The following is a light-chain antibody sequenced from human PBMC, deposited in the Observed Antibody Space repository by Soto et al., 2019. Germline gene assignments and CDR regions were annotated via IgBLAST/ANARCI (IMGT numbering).Light chain of an antibody. CDR3: SSYAGTNNAL. CDR1: SSDVGGYNY. CDR2: DVS. Sequence: QSALTQPPSASGSPGQSVTISCTGSSSDVGGYNYVSWYQQYPGKAPKLMIYDVSKRPSGVPDRFSGSKSGNTASLTVSGLQAEDEADYYCSSYAGTNNALFGGGTKVTV. J-gene: IGLJ2*01. V-gene: IGLV2-8*01.